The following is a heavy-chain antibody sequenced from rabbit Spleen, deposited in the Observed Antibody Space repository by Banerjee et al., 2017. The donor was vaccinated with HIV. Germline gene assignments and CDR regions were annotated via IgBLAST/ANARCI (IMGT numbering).Heavy chain of an antibody. V-gene: IGHV1S40*01. D-gene: IGHD2-1*01. CDR1: GFSFSSRYY. J-gene: IGHJ6*01. Sequence: QSLEESGGDLVKPGASLTLTCTASGFSFSSRYYMCWVRQAPGKGLEWISCIAGSSGSTDYASWLNGRFTLSRDIDQSTLYLELNSLTALDTATYFCARVANYGAYEYHLWGPGTLVTVS. CDR2: IAGSSGST. CDR3: ARVANYGAYEYHL.